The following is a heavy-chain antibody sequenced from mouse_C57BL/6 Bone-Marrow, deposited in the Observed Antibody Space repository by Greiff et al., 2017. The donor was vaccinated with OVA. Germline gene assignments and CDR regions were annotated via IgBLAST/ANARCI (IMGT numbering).Heavy chain of an antibody. CDR1: GFNIKDDY. J-gene: IGHJ3*01. D-gene: IGHD1-1*01. Sequence: EVKLMESGAELVRPGASVKLSCTASGFNIKDDYMHWVKQRPEQGLEWIGWIDPENGDTEYASKFQGKATITADTSSNTAYLQLSSLTSEDTAVYYCTPWDYYGSSWVAYWGQGTLVTVSA. V-gene: IGHV14-4*01. CDR2: IDPENGDT. CDR3: TPWDYYGSSWVAY.